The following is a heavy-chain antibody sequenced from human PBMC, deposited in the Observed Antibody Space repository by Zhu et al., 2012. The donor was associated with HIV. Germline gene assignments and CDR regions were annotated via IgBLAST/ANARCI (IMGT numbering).Heavy chain of an antibody. Sequence: QVQLQQWGAGLLKPSETLSLTCAVYGGSFSGYYWSWIRQPPGKGLEWIGEINHSGSTNYNPSLKSRVTISVDTSKNQFSLKLSSVTAADTAVYYCARVAVTGTTLGAFDIWGQGTMVTVSS. V-gene: IGHV4-34*01. CDR2: INHSGST. CDR1: GGSFSGYY. J-gene: IGHJ3*02. D-gene: IGHD1-20*01. CDR3: ARVAVTGTTLGAFDI.